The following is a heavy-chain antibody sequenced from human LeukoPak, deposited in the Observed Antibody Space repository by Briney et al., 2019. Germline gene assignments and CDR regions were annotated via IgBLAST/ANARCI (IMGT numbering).Heavy chain of an antibody. CDR1: GFTFSIYW. CDR2: IKQDGSEK. D-gene: IGHD5-18*01. J-gene: IGHJ4*02. V-gene: IGHV3-7*01. CDR3: ARGIQRGTRLDY. Sequence: GGSLRLFCAASGFTFSIYWMSWVRQAPGKGLEWVANIKQDGSEKYYVDSVKGRFTISRDNAKNSLYLQMSSLRAEDTAVYYCARGIQRGTRLDYWGQGTLVTVSS.